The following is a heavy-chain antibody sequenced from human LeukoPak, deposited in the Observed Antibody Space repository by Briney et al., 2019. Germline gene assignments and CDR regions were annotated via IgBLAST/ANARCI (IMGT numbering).Heavy chain of an antibody. V-gene: IGHV1-18*01. Sequence: ASVTVSCTASGYTFTSYGISWVRQAPGQGLEWMGWISAYNGNTNYAQKLRGRVTMTTDTSTSTAYMELRSLRSDDTAVYYCARAWVVGVPGCDYWGQGTLVTVSS. CDR3: ARAWVVGVPGCDY. D-gene: IGHD1-26*01. CDR1: GYTFTSYG. CDR2: ISAYNGNT. J-gene: IGHJ4*02.